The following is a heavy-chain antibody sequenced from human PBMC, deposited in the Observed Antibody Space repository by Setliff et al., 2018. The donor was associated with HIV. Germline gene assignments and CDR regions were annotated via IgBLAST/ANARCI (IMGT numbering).Heavy chain of an antibody. CDR1: GYTFTSYG. D-gene: IGHD2-21*02. Sequence: ASVKVSCKASGYTFTSYGISWVRQAPGQGLEWMGWISAYNGNTNYAQKLQGRVTMTTDTSTSTAYMELRSLRSDDTAVYYCARANCGGDRSKGGYYYYGMDVWGQGTTVTVSS. V-gene: IGHV1-18*01. CDR2: ISAYNGNT. J-gene: IGHJ6*02. CDR3: ARANCGGDRSKGGYYYYGMDV.